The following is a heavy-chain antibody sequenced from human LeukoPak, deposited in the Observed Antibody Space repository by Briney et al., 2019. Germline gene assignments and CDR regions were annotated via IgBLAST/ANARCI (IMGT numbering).Heavy chain of an antibody. Sequence: SETLSLTCTVSGGSISSYYWSWIRQPPGKGLEWIGYIYYSGSTNYNPSLKSRVTISVDTSKNQFSLKLSSVTAADTAVYYCARGWQHHFWGQGTLVTVSS. D-gene: IGHD6-13*01. CDR3: ARGWQHHF. J-gene: IGHJ4*02. CDR1: GGSISSYY. V-gene: IGHV4-59*12. CDR2: IYYSGST.